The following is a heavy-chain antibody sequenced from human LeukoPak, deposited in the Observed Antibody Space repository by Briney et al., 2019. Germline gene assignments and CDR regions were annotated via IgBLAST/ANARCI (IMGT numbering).Heavy chain of an antibody. CDR3: ASLSRVLLCL. V-gene: IGHV4-39*07. CDR1: GGSISSSSYY. Sequence: PSETLSLTCAVSGGSISSSSYYWGWIRQPPGKGLEWIGSIYYSGSTYYNPSLKSRVTISVDTSKNQFSLKLSSVTAADTAVYYCASLSRVLLCLWGQGTLVTVSS. J-gene: IGHJ4*02. CDR2: IYYSGST. D-gene: IGHD3-10*02.